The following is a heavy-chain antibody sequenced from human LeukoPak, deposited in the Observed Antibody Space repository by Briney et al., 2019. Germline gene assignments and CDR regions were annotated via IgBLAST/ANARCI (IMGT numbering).Heavy chain of an antibody. J-gene: IGHJ4*02. CDR1: GGSVTSGTYH. CDR3: ARGRGVATILPWDY. Sequence: PSETLSLTCSVSGGSVTSGTYHWGWIRQPPGKGLEWIGSVYFDGGTHYKPSLQSRVTISVDTSKNQFSLKLSSVTAADTAVYYCARGRGVATILPWDYWGQGTLVTVSS. CDR2: VYFDGGT. D-gene: IGHD5-12*01. V-gene: IGHV4-39*07.